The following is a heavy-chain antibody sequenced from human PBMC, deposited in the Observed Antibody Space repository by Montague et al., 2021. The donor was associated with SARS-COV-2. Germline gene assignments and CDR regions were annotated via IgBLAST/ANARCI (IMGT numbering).Heavy chain of an antibody. CDR1: GGSISDYY. J-gene: IGHJ4*02. V-gene: IGHV4-34*01. D-gene: IGHD3-22*01. CDR3: ARGLMTINMMVGIITGASTWLDY. CDR2: INLIGTT. Sequence: SETLSLTCAVYGGSISDYYWSWIRHSPGKGLEWNGEINLIGTTNYNPSLKSRVSISKDTSKNQISLWLNSVTAADTAVYYCARGLMTINMMVGIITGASTWLDYWGQGTLVTVSP.